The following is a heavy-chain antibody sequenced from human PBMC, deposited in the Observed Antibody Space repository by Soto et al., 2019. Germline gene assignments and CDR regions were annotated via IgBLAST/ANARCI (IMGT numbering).Heavy chain of an antibody. CDR3: AKDYYGSGSYYDY. J-gene: IGHJ4*02. D-gene: IGHD3-10*01. Sequence: VQLVESGGGVVQPGRSLRLSCAASGFTFSSYGMHWVRQAPGKGLEWVAVISYDGSNKYYADSVKGRFTISRDNSKNTLYLQMNSLRAEDTAVYYCAKDYYGSGSYYDYWGQGTLVTVSS. CDR2: ISYDGSNK. V-gene: IGHV3-30*18. CDR1: GFTFSSYG.